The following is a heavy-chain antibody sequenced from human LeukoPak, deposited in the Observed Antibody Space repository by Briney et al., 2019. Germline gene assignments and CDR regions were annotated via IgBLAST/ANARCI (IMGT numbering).Heavy chain of an antibody. CDR1: GFTFSDYY. CDR3: ARDYKYAFDN. Sequence: GGSLRLSCSASGFTFSDYYMSWIRQAPGKGLEWISYIGIDSGNTNYADSVKGRFTISGDKAKNSLYLQMNSLRVEDTAVYYCARDYKYAFDNWGQGTLVTVSS. J-gene: IGHJ4*02. D-gene: IGHD5-24*01. V-gene: IGHV3-11*06. CDR2: IGIDSGNT.